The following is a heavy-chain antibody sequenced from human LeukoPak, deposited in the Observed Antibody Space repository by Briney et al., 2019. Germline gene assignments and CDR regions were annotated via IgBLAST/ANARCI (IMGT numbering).Heavy chain of an antibody. CDR3: ASLYYDFWSGYPKADFDY. CDR2: IYYSGST. J-gene: IGHJ4*02. D-gene: IGHD3-3*01. CDR1: GGSISSSSYY. Sequence: SETLSLTCTVSGGSISSSSYYWGWIRQPPGKGLEWLGSIYYSGSTYHNPSLKSRVTISVDTSKNQFSLKLSSVTAADTAVYYCASLYYDFWSGYPKADFDYWGQGTLVTVSS. V-gene: IGHV4-39*01.